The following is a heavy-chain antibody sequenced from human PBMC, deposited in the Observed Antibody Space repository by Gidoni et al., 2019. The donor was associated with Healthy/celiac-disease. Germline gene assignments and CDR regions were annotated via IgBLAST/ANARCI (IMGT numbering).Heavy chain of an antibody. Sequence: QVQLVEPGGGVAKPGGSLSLHCAAPGFTFSSYGMHWVRQAPGKGVGWVAFIRYDGSNKYYADSVKGRFTISRDNSKNTLYLQMNSLRAEDTAVYYCAKEGSGWSFDYWGQGTLVTVSS. CDR2: IRYDGSNK. J-gene: IGHJ4*02. CDR1: GFTFSSYG. D-gene: IGHD6-19*01. V-gene: IGHV3-30*02. CDR3: AKEGSGWSFDY.